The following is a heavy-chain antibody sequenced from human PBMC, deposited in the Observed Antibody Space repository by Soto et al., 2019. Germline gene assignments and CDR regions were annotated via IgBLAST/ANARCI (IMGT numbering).Heavy chain of an antibody. V-gene: IGHV3-23*01. CDR2: ISGSGGST. CDR3: AKDENYYDSSGSFDY. CDR1: GFTFSSYA. J-gene: IGHJ4*02. D-gene: IGHD3-22*01. Sequence: GGSLRLSCAASGFTFSSYAMSWVRQAPGKGLEWVSAISGSGGSTYYADSVKGRFTISRDNSKNTLYLQMNSLRAEDTAVYYCAKDENYYDSSGSFDYWGQGTLVTVSS.